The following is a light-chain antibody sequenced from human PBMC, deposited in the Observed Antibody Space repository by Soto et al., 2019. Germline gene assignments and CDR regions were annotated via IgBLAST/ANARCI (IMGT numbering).Light chain of an antibody. Sequence: DIQMTQSPSSLSASVGDRVTITCRASQSISSYLNWYQQKPGKAPKLLIYAASSVQSGFTSRFMESGSGTHLPLTISRLQPEDFATYYCQRSYSTPPTFGGGTMVEIK. CDR2: AAS. CDR3: QRSYSTPPT. CDR1: QSISSY. J-gene: IGKJ4*01. V-gene: IGKV1-39*01.